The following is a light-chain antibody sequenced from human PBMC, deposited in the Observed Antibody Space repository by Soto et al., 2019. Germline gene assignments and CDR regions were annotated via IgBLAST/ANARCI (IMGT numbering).Light chain of an antibody. CDR2: DAS. J-gene: IGKJ3*01. CDR3: QHYDNSMIT. V-gene: IGKV1-33*01. CDR1: QDISNY. Sequence: DIQMTQSPSSLSASVGDRVTITCQASQDISNYLNWYQQKPGKAPKLLIYDASNLETGVPSRFSGSGSATYFTFTISSLPPEDIAKYYCQHYDNSMITFGPGNKVDIK.